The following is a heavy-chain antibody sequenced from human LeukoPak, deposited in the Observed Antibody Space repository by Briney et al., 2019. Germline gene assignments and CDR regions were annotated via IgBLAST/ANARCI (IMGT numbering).Heavy chain of an antibody. CDR1: GGSISNYY. D-gene: IGHD3-10*01. CDR3: AIRMVRGVINWFDP. CDR2: IYTSGST. Sequence: SETLSLTCTVSGGSISNYYWSWIRQPPGKGLEWIGYIYTSGSTNYNPSLKSRVTISVDTSKNQFSLKLSSVTAADMAVYYCAIRMVRGVINWFDPWGQGTLVTVSS. J-gene: IGHJ5*02. V-gene: IGHV4-4*09.